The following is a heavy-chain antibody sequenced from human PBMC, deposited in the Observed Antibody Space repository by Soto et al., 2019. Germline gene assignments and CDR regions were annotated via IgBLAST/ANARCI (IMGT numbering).Heavy chain of an antibody. CDR2: IYHSGST. J-gene: IGHJ4*02. Sequence: QLQLQESGSGLVKPSQTLSLTCAVSGGSISSGGYSWIWIRQPPGKGLEWIGYIYHSGSTYYNPSLMSRVTISLDRSKKQFSLKLSSVTAAATAVYYCARGMTTVTTLDYWGQGTLVTVSS. V-gene: IGHV4-30-2*01. CDR3: ARGMTTVTTLDY. CDR1: GGSISSGGYS. D-gene: IGHD4-17*01.